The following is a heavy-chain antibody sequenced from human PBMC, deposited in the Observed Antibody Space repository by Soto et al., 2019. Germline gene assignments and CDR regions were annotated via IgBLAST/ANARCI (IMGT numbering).Heavy chain of an antibody. D-gene: IGHD4-17*01. V-gene: IGHV4-39*07. CDR2: IYYSGST. CDR3: ARAMADHYGGSNWLDT. Sequence: SETLSLTCTVSGGSISTSSYYWGWIRQPPGKGLEWIGSIYYSGSTYYNPSLKSRVTISVDTSKNQFSLKLSSVTAADTAVYYCARAMADHYGGSNWLDTWGQGTLVTVSS. CDR1: GGSISTSSYY. J-gene: IGHJ5*02.